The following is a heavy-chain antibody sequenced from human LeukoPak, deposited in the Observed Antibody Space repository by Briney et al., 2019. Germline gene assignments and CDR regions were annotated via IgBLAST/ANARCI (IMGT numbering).Heavy chain of an antibody. CDR3: ADQVRGWTSFDY. J-gene: IGHJ4*02. Sequence: GGSLRLSCAASGFTFSSYAMSWVRQAQGKVLEWVSAISGSGGSTYYADSVKGRFTISRDNSKNTLYLQMNSLRAEDTAVYYCADQVRGWTSFDYWGQGTLVTVSS. CDR1: GFTFSSYA. V-gene: IGHV3-23*01. CDR2: ISGSGGST. D-gene: IGHD6-19*01.